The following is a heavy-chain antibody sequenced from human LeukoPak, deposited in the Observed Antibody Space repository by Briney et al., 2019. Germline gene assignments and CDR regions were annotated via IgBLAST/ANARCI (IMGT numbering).Heavy chain of an antibody. Sequence: GASVKVSCKASGGTFSSYAISWVRQAPGQGLEWMGRIIPILGIANYAQKFQGRVTITADKSTSTAYMELSSLRSDDTAVYYCARDGLTKNWFDPWGQGTLVTVSP. CDR1: GGTFSSYA. CDR2: IIPILGIA. J-gene: IGHJ5*02. CDR3: ARDGLTKNWFDP. D-gene: IGHD3/OR15-3a*01. V-gene: IGHV1-69*04.